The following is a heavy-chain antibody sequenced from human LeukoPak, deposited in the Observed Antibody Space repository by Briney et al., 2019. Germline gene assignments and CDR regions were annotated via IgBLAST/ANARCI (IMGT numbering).Heavy chain of an antibody. Sequence: PGGPLRLSCSASGFTFGSYSMHWLGQAPGKGPDFVSSIHHDASGSFYAGSVKGRLIISRDNSKSILYFEMGGLKPEDTAVYYCVKGSFYYYDVDVWGQGTTVTVSS. D-gene: IGHD3-3*02. CDR3: VKGSFYYYDVDV. J-gene: IGHJ6*02. V-gene: IGHV3-64*05. CDR2: IHHDASGS. CDR1: GFTFGSYS.